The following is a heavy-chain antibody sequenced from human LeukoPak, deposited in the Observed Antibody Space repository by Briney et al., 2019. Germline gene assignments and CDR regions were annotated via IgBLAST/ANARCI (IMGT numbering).Heavy chain of an antibody. D-gene: IGHD6-19*01. CDR1: GFTFSSYA. V-gene: IGHV3-23*01. CDR3: AKPLYSSGWYGLGAFDI. CDR2: ISGSGGST. J-gene: IGHJ3*02. Sequence: GGSLRLSCAASGFTFSSYAMSWVRQAPGKGLEWVSAISGSGGSTYYADSVKGRFTISRDNSKNTLYLQMNSLRAEDTAVYYCAKPLYSSGWYGLGAFDIWGQGTMVTVSS.